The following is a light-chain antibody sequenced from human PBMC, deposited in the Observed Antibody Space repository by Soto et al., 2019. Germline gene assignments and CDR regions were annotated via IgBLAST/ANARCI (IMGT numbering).Light chain of an antibody. CDR2: GNN. J-gene: IGLJ2*01. V-gene: IGLV1-40*01. Sequence: QAVVTQPPSVSGAPGQRVTISCTGSSSNIGAGYDVHWYQQLPGTAPKLLIYGNNNRPSGVPDRFSGSKSGTSASLAITGLQDEDEADYYCQSYDSSLRAVFGGGTKLTVL. CDR1: SSNIGAGYD. CDR3: QSYDSSLRAV.